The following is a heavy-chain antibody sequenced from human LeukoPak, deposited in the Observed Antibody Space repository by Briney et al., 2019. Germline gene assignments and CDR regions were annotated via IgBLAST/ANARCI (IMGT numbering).Heavy chain of an antibody. CDR3: ARVGGPAEY. Sequence: SETLSLTCAVYGGSFSGYYWSWIRQPPGKGLEWIGEINHSGSTNYNPSLKSRVTISVDTSKNQFSLKLSSVTAADTAVYFCARVGGPAEYWGQGTLAIVSS. V-gene: IGHV4-34*01. J-gene: IGHJ4*02. D-gene: IGHD2-2*01. CDR2: INHSGST. CDR1: GGSFSGYY.